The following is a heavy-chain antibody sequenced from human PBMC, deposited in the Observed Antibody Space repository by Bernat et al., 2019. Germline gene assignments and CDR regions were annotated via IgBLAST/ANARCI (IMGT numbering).Heavy chain of an antibody. V-gene: IGHV4-31*03. D-gene: IGHD3-3*01. CDR1: GDSISSTGYY. Sequence: QVQLQESGPGLVKPSQTLSLTCTVSGDSISSTGYYWTWIRQHPEKGLEWIGYIYYSGNTYYKPSLKSRVTMSVDTSKNPFSLTLTPVTAEDTAVYAREVSFYGVVDYWGQGTLVTVSS. J-gene: IGHJ4*02. CDR3: EVSFYGVVDY. CDR2: IYYSGNT.